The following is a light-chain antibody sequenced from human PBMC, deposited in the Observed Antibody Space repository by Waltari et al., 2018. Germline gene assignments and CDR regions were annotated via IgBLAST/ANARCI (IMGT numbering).Light chain of an antibody. V-gene: IGKV4-1*01. J-gene: IGKJ4*01. CDR2: WAS. Sequence: SVLYSSNNKNYLAWYQQKPGQPPNLLIYWASTRESGVPDRFRGSGSGTDFTLTISILQAEDVAVYYCQQYYSTPLTFGGGTKVEIK. CDR1: SVLYSSNNKNY. CDR3: QQYYSTPLT.